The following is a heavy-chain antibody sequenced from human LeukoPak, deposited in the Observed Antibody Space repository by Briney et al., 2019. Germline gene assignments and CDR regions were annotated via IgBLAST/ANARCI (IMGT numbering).Heavy chain of an antibody. CDR3: AREEALEWLLYWFDP. CDR2: TYYRSKWYN. V-gene: IGHV6-1*01. J-gene: IGHJ5*02. D-gene: IGHD3-3*01. Sequence: SQTLSLTCAISGDSVSSNSAAWNWIRQSPSRGLEWLGSTYYRSKWYNDYAVSVKSRITINPDTSKNQFSLQLNSVTPDDTAVYYCAREEALEWLLYWFDPWGQGTLVTVSS. CDR1: GDSVSSNSAA.